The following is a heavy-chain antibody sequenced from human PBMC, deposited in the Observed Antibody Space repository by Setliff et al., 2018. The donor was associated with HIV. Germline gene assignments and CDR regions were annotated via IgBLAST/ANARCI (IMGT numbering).Heavy chain of an antibody. Sequence: PSETLSLTCTVSTDSLSSSTNHWGWIRQPPGKGLEWIGNINDGGAPYYNPSLKSRVTISIDTSKSQFSLKLTSVTAADTAVYFCARDPHYFDTSGYYSYFYFDYWGHGTLVTVSS. CDR1: TDSLSSSTNH. J-gene: IGHJ4*01. CDR3: ARDPHYFDTSGYYSYFYFDY. V-gene: IGHV4-39*07. CDR2: INDGGAP. D-gene: IGHD3-22*01.